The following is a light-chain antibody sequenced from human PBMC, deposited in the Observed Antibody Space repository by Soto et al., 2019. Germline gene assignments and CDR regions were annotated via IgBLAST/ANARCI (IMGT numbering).Light chain of an antibody. CDR2: DAS. CDR1: QSISSW. Sequence: DIQMTQSPSTLSASVGDRVTITCRASQSISSWLAWYQQKLGRAPRLLIYDASSLESGVPSRFSSSGYGTEFTLTISSLQPDDFATYYCQQYNTYSSLTFGGGTKVDI. J-gene: IGKJ4*01. V-gene: IGKV1-5*01. CDR3: QQYNTYSSLT.